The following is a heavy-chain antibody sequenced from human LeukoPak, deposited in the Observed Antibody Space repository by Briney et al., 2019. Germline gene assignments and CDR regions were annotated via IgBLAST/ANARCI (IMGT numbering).Heavy chain of an antibody. J-gene: IGHJ4*02. CDR1: GFSFSDHY. CDR3: ARAQRGGNTYGYLDS. V-gene: IGHV3-72*01. Sequence: GGSLRLSCTASGFSFSDHYIDWVRQAPGKWLEWDGRTSNQANSYTTEYGVSVKGRFTISRDDSKNSLYLEMNSLKTEDTAVYFWARAQRGGNTYGYLDSWGQGTLVSVSS. D-gene: IGHD5-18*01. CDR2: TSNQANSYTT.